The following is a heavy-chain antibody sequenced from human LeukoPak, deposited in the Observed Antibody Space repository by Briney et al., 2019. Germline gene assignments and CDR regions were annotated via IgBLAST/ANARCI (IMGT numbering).Heavy chain of an antibody. CDR3: ARPLEGSSSWGYFGY. Sequence: GRSLRLSCAASGFTFSYYTMHWVRQAPGKGLEWVAVISYDGSNKYYADSVKGRFTISRDNSKNTLYLQMNSLRAEDTAVYYCARPLEGSSSWGYFGYWGQGTLVTVSS. CDR2: ISYDGSNK. V-gene: IGHV3-30-3*01. CDR1: GFTFSYYT. D-gene: IGHD6-13*01. J-gene: IGHJ4*02.